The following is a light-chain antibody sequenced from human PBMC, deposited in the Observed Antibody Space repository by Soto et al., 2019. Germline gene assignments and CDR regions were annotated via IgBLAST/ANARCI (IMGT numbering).Light chain of an antibody. Sequence: QTVVTQEPSFSVSPGRTVTLTCGLSSGSVSTSYYPSWYQQTPGQAPRTLIYSTNTRSSGVPDRFSGSILGNKAALTITGAQADDVSDCYCVLYMGSGIWVVGGGTQLTVL. CDR2: STN. V-gene: IGLV8-61*01. CDR3: VLYMGSGIWV. J-gene: IGLJ2*01. CDR1: SGSVSTSYY.